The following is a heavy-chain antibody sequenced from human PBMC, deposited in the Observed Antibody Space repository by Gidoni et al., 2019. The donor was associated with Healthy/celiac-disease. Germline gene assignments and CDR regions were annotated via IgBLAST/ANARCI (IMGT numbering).Heavy chain of an antibody. CDR1: IVSISSSSYY. Sequence: QLQLQESGPRLVKPPETLSPTCTVSIVSISSSSYYWVWIRQPPGKGLEWIGSIYYSGSTDYNPSLKSRVTISVDTSKNQFSLKLSSVTAADTAVYYCARLAGSSKIDYWGQGTLVTVSS. CDR3: ARLAGSSKIDY. J-gene: IGHJ4*02. D-gene: IGHD2-15*01. V-gene: IGHV4-39*01. CDR2: IYYSGST.